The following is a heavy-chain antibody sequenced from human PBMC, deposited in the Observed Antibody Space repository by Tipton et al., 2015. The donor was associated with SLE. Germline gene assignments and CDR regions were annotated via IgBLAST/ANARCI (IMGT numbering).Heavy chain of an antibody. CDR2: INPKSGGT. CDR1: GYAFTDYY. Sequence: QLVQSGAEVKKPGASVKVSCKASGYAFTDYYVHWVRQAPGQGLEWMGWINPKSGGTNYAQRFQGRVTMTRDTSVSTAYMELSRLRSDDTAIYYCARDIFLGGDYWGQGTPVTVSS. J-gene: IGHJ4*02. CDR3: ARDIFLGGDY. D-gene: IGHD3-3*01. V-gene: IGHV1-2*02.